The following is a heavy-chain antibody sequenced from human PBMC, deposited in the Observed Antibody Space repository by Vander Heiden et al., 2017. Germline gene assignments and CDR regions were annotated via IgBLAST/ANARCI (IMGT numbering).Heavy chain of an antibody. J-gene: IGHJ6*02. Sequence: EVQLVESGGGLVQPGGSRRLSCAASGFTFSPSFIPWVRQAPGKGLVWVSNINGDGSTTNYADSVKGRFTISRDNAKNTLYLQMNNLRAEDTAVYYCARGNYGMDVWGQGTTVTVS. CDR2: INGDGSTT. CDR3: ARGNYGMDV. V-gene: IGHV3-74*01. CDR1: GFTFSPSF.